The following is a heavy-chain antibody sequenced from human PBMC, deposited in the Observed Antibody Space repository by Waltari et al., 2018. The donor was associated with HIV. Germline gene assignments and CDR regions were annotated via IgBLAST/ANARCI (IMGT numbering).Heavy chain of an antibody. CDR1: GYNFIAYY. V-gene: IGHV1-2*06. Sequence: QVQLVQSGAEMKKPGASVTVSCTASGYNFIAYYIHWVRQAPGQGLEWRGRINPNNAGTDYPQKFQGRVTMTRVTSINTVYMELIRLRPDDTAVYYCARVALPAAIHYGMDAWGQGTTVTVSS. J-gene: IGHJ6*02. CDR3: ARVALPAAIHYGMDA. CDR2: INPNNAGT. D-gene: IGHD2-2*01.